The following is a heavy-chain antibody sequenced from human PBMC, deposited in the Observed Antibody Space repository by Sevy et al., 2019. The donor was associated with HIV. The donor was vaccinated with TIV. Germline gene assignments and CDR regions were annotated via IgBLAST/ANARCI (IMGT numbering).Heavy chain of an antibody. CDR1: GGSISSSSYY. V-gene: IGHV4-39*01. CDR3: ARQGYSSSWLDY. CDR2: IYYSGRT. J-gene: IGHJ4*02. D-gene: IGHD6-13*01. Sequence: SETLSLTCTVSGGSISSSSYYWGWIRQPPGKGLEWIGSIYYSGRTYYNPSLKSRVTISVDTSKNQFSLKLSSVTAADTAVSYCARQGYSSSWLDYWGQGTLVTVSS.